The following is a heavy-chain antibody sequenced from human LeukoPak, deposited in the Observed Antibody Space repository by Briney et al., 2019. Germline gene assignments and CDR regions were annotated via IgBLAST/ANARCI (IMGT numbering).Heavy chain of an antibody. D-gene: IGHD3-22*01. Sequence: SETLSLTRAVYGGSFSGYYWSWIRQPPGKGLEWIGEINHSGSTNYNPSLKSRVTISVDTSKNQFSLKLSSVTAADTAVYYCARVPFRYYDRNTGYFDYWGQGTLVTVSS. V-gene: IGHV4-34*01. CDR3: ARVPFRYYDRNTGYFDY. CDR2: INHSGST. CDR1: GGSFSGYY. J-gene: IGHJ4*02.